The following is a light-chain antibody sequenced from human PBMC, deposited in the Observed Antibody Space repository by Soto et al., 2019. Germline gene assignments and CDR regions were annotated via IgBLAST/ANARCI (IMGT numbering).Light chain of an antibody. V-gene: IGKV3-15*01. J-gene: IGKJ4*01. Sequence: EIVMTQSPATLSVSPGERATLSCRASQSVSSNLAWYQQKPGQAPRLLIYGASTRATGIPARFSGSGSGTEFARTVSSRQSEDFAVYYCQQYNNWPPLFGGGTKVEIK. CDR1: QSVSSN. CDR2: GAS. CDR3: QQYNNWPPL.